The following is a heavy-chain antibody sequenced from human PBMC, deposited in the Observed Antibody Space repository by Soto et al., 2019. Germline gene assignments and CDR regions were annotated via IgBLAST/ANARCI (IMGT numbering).Heavy chain of an antibody. CDR3: VMVDNYVTPTPQDV. CDR2: ISPYTVNT. CDR1: GYIFVNYG. D-gene: IGHD3-16*01. J-gene: IGHJ6*02. Sequence: QVQLVQSGDEVKKPGASVKVSCKASGYIFVNYGIAWVRQAPGQGLELMGWISPYTVNTHSATKVQGRLTMTTDTSTSTAYMDLGSLTSDDTAVYYCVMVDNYVTPTPQDVWGQGTTVTVSS. V-gene: IGHV1-18*01.